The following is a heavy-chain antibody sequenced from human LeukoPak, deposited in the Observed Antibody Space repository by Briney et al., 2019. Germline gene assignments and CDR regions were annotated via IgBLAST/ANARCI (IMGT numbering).Heavy chain of an antibody. CDR3: AKGAPIGWAVVDY. CDR2: ISSDRNNK. D-gene: IGHD6-19*01. J-gene: IGHJ4*02. CDR1: GFTFSNYG. Sequence: QTGGSLRLSCAAGGFTFSNYGMQWVRQAPGKGLEWVAVISSDRNNKYYADSVKGRFTISRDNSKNTLYLQMNSLTTEDTAVYFCAKGAPIGWAVVDYWGQGTLVTVSS. V-gene: IGHV3-30*18.